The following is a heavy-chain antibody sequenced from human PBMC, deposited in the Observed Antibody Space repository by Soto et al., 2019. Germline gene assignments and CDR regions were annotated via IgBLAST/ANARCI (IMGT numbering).Heavy chain of an antibody. D-gene: IGHD3-22*01. V-gene: IGHV3-30*18. CDR3: AKGEYYDSCGFLADY. CDR2: ISYDGSNK. Sequence: LRLSCAASGFTFSSYGMHWVRQAPGKGLEWVAVISYDGSNKYYADSVKGRFTISRDNSKNTLYLQMNSLRAEDTAVYYCAKGEYYDSCGFLADYWGQGTLVTVSS. CDR1: GFTFSSYG. J-gene: IGHJ4*02.